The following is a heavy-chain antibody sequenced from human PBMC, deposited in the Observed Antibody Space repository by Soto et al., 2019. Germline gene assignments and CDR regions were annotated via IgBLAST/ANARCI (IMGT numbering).Heavy chain of an antibody. V-gene: IGHV1-69*02. CDR3: ARGPLVVLNYFES. Sequence: QVQLVQSGAEVKKPGSSVKVSCKASGGTFRNCPINWVRQAPGQGLEWMGSIFPLTDIPDYAQNFQARLTISADKSPSTAYMELSSLTSDDTAMYFCARGPLVVLNYFESWGQGTLVTVSS. CDR1: GGTFRNCP. J-gene: IGHJ4*02. CDR2: IFPLTDIP.